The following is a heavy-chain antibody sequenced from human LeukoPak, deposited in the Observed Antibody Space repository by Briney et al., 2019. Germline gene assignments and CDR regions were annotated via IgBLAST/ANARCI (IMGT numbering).Heavy chain of an antibody. CDR1: GGSFSGYY. CDR2: INHSGST. D-gene: IGHD2-15*01. J-gene: IGHJ4*02. CDR3: ARGPLQYCSGGSCYQFDY. V-gene: IGHV4-34*01. Sequence: SETLSLTCAVYGGSFSGYYWSWIRQPPGKGLEWIGEINHSGSTNYNPSLKSRVTISVDTSKNQFSLKLSSVTAADTAVYYCARGPLQYCSGGSCYQFDYWGQGTLVTVSS.